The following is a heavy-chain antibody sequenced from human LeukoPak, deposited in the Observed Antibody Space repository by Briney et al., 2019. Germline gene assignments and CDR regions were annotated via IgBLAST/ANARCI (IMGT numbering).Heavy chain of an antibody. CDR3: ARVGFYDLAVFHYFDY. J-gene: IGHJ4*02. D-gene: IGHD3-3*02. Sequence: PSETLSLTCTVSGGSICSRGHYWAWIRQPPGKGLEWIGSIYYSGSTYYNPSLKSRVSMSVDTSKNQFSLKLTSVTAADTAEYYCARVGFYDLAVFHYFDYWGQGTLVTVSS. V-gene: IGHV4-39*07. CDR2: IYYSGST. CDR1: GGSICSRGHY.